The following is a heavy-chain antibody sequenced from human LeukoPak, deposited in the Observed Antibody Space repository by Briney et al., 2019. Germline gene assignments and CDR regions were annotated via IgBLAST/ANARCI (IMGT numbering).Heavy chain of an antibody. CDR2: IGTAGDT. D-gene: IGHD6-6*01. J-gene: IGHJ4*02. CDR3: ARGSSSSSGSIYDY. CDR1: GFTFSSYD. Sequence: GGSLRLSCAASGFTFSSYDMHWVRQATGKGLEWVSAIGTAGDTYYPGSVKGRFTISRENAKNSLYLQMNSLRAGDTAVYYCARGSSSSSGSIYDYWGQGTLVTVSS. V-gene: IGHV3-13*01.